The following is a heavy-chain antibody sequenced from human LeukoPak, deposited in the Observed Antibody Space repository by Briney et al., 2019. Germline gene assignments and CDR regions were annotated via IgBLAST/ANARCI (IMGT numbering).Heavy chain of an antibody. CDR2: INPNSGGT. CDR1: GYTFTGYY. V-gene: IGHV1-2*06. Sequence: GASVKVSCKASGYTFTGYYMHWVRQAPGQGLEWVGRINPNSGGTNYAQKFQGRVTMTRDTSISTVYMELSRLRSDDTAVYYCARDPRIAVAGKYFDYWGQGILVTVSS. D-gene: IGHD6-19*01. J-gene: IGHJ4*02. CDR3: ARDPRIAVAGKYFDY.